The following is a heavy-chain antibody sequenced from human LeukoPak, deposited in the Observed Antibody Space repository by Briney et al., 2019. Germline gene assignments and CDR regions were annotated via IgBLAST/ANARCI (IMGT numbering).Heavy chain of an antibody. CDR2: INHSGST. Sequence: PSETLSLTCAVYGGSFSGYCWSWIRQPPGKGLEWIGEINHSGSTNYNPSLKSRVTISVDTSKNQFSLKLSSVTAADTAVYYCASRGYDFWSGYYTGIFDYWGQGTLVTVSS. D-gene: IGHD3-3*01. V-gene: IGHV4-34*01. CDR3: ASRGYDFWSGYYTGIFDY. J-gene: IGHJ4*02. CDR1: GGSFSGYC.